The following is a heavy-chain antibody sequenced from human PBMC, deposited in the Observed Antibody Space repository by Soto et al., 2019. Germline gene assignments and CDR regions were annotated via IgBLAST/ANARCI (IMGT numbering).Heavy chain of an antibody. V-gene: IGHV1-18*01. J-gene: IGHJ6*02. CDR1: AYAFTTYG. Sequence: QIQLVQSGPELRKPGASVKVSCKASAYAFTTYGISWVRQAPGQGLEWMGWISGYNSQTNYAQKFRGRVTFSTDTSTSTAYMELRSLRADDSAMYFCARDWRKELWVEGRNAMDVWGQGTTVTVSS. CDR2: ISGYNSQT. CDR3: ARDWRKELWVEGRNAMDV. D-gene: IGHD2-21*01.